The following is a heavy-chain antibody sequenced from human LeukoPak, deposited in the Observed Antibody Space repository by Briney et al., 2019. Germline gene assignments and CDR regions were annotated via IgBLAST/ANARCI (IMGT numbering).Heavy chain of an antibody. D-gene: IGHD2-8*01. CDR3: ARRMVYAIRLGMDV. V-gene: IGHV4-34*01. CDR2: INHSGST. CDR1: GGSLSGYY. Sequence: PSETLSLTCAVYGGSLSGYYWSWIRQPPAKVLEWIGEINHSGSTNYNPSLKSRVTISVDTSKNQFSLKLSSVTAADTAVYYCARRMVYAIRLGMDVWGQGTTVTVSS. J-gene: IGHJ6*02.